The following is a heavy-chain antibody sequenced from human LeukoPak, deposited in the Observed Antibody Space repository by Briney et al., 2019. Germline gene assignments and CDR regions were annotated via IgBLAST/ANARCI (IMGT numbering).Heavy chain of an antibody. CDR3: AKDRDYGDYPSAYYYYMDV. Sequence: GGSLRLSCAASGFTFSTYGIHWVRQAPGKGLEWVAFIRYDGTNKWYADSVKGRFTISGDNSKNMLYLQMNSLGAEDTAVYHCAKDRDYGDYPSAYYYYMDVWGKGTTVTVSS. CDR1: GFTFSTYG. D-gene: IGHD4-17*01. V-gene: IGHV3-30*02. J-gene: IGHJ6*03. CDR2: IRYDGTNK.